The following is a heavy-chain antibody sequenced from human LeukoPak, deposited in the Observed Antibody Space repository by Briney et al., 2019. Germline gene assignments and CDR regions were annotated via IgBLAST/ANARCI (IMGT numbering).Heavy chain of an antibody. J-gene: IGHJ4*02. D-gene: IGHD3-3*01. CDR1: GFTFSGWD. Sequence: TGGSLKLSCASSGFTFSGWDMHWVRQASGKGLEWVGRITTKANRYATAYAASLKGRFTISRHDSKNTAYLQMNSLRTEDTAVYYCTTYKSGHYWGQGTLVTVPS. CDR3: TTYKSGHY. CDR2: ITTKANRYAT. V-gene: IGHV3-73*01.